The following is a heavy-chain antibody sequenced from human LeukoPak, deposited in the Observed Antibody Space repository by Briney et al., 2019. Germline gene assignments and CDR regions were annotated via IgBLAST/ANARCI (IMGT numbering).Heavy chain of an antibody. CDR2: ISYDGSNK. Sequence: SGGSLRLSCAASGFTFSSYAMHWVRQAPAKGLEWVAVISYDGSNKYYADSVKGRFTISRDNSKNTLYLQMNSLRAEDTAVYYCEVAVAAAIDYWGQGTLVTVSS. D-gene: IGHD6-19*01. V-gene: IGHV3-30-3*01. CDR1: GFTFSSYA. CDR3: EVAVAAAIDY. J-gene: IGHJ4*02.